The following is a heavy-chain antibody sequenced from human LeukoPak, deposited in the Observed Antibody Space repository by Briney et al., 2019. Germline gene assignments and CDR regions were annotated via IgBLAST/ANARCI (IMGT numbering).Heavy chain of an antibody. Sequence: PGGSLRLSCAASGFTFSSYSMNWVRQAPGKGLEWVSYISSSSSTIYYADSVKGRFTISRDNAKNSLYLQMNSLRAEDTAVYYCARDRCSGGSCYKSHRGQGTLVTVSS. V-gene: IGHV3-48*01. J-gene: IGHJ4*02. CDR1: GFTFSSYS. CDR2: ISSSSSTI. CDR3: ARDRCSGGSCYKSH. D-gene: IGHD2-15*01.